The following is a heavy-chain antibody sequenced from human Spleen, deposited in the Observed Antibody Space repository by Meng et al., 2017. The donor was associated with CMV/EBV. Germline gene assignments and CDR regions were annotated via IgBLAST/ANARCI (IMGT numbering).Heavy chain of an antibody. CDR1: NCSISSTYS. CDR2: IYHSGST. V-gene: IGHV4-38-2*02. Sequence: SETLSLTCTVSNCSISSTYSWGWIRQPPGKGLEWIGRIYHSGSTYYDPSLKSRVTISVDTSKNQFSLKLSSVTAADTAVYYCARLSMFSTGSWHAGPEFDSWGQGTLVTVSS. J-gene: IGHJ4*02. CDR3: ARLSMFSTGSWHAGPEFDS. D-gene: IGHD6-19*01.